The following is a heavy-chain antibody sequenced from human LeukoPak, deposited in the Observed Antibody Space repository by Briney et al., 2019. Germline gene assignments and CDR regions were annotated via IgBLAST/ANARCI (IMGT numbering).Heavy chain of an antibody. Sequence: GASVKVSCKASGYTFTSYGISWVRQAPGQGLEWMGWISAYNGNTNYAQKLQGRVTMTTDTSTSTAYMELRSLRSDDTAMYYCARDSITIFGVVYNYGMDVWGQGTTVTVSS. D-gene: IGHD3-3*01. CDR3: ARDSITIFGVVYNYGMDV. J-gene: IGHJ6*02. V-gene: IGHV1-18*01. CDR2: ISAYNGNT. CDR1: GYTFTSYG.